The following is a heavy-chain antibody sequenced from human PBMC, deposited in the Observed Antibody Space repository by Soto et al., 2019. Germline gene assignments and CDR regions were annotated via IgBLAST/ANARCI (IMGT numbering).Heavy chain of an antibody. CDR1: GGSISSSSYY. J-gene: IGHJ6*02. D-gene: IGHD3-22*01. CDR3: ARRGGGTSGYLNYYGMDV. Sequence: SETLSLTCIVSGGSISSSSYYWGWIRQSPGKGLEWIGSIYYGGGTSYNPSLKGRISISVDTSKTQLSLKLRSVTAADTAVYYCARRGGGTSGYLNYYGMDVWGQGTTVTVSS. V-gene: IGHV4-39*01. CDR2: IYYGGGT.